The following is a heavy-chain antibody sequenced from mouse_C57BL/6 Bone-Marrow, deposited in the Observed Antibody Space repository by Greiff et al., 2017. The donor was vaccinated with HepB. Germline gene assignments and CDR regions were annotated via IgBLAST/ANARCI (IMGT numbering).Heavy chain of an antibody. CDR2: ISYDGSN. J-gene: IGHJ2*01. Sequence: EVKLVESGPGLVKPSQSLSLTCSVTGYSITSGYYWNWIRQFPGNKLEWMGYISYDGSNNYNPSLKNRISITRDTSKNQFFLKLNSVTTEDTATYYCAREGGYYGSRDYWGQGTTLTVSS. CDR3: AREGGYYGSRDY. V-gene: IGHV3-6*01. CDR1: GYSITSGYY. D-gene: IGHD1-1*01.